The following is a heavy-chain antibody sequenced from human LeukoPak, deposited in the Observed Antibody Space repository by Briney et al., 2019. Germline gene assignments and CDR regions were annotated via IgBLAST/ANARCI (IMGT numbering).Heavy chain of an antibody. V-gene: IGHV1-2*02. CDR1: GYTFTGYY. Sequence: ASVKVSCKASGYTFTGYYMHWVRQAPGQGLEWMGWINPNSGGISYAQKFQGRIAMTRDTSISTAYMELSSLRSEDTAVYYCATDTVDCGGDCYTYFDYWGQGTLVTVSS. CDR3: ATDTVDCGGDCYTYFDY. J-gene: IGHJ4*02. CDR2: INPNSGGI. D-gene: IGHD2-21*01.